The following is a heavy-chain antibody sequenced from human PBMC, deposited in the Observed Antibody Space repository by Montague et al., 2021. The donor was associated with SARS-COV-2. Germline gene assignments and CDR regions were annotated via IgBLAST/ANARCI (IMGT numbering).Heavy chain of an antibody. CDR3: ARVGYCSLSGCLTGGLDY. CDR2: VIPIFGTP. D-gene: IGHD2-15*01. J-gene: IGHJ4*02. Sequence: SVKVSCKASVGSFSSYGINLVRQAPGQGLEWMGGVIPIFGTPKYAQKXQGIVTITDDKSTSTAYMELSSLTSEDSAVYYCARVGYCSLSGCLTGGLDYWGQGTLVTVSS. CDR1: VGSFSSYG. V-gene: IGHV1-69*06.